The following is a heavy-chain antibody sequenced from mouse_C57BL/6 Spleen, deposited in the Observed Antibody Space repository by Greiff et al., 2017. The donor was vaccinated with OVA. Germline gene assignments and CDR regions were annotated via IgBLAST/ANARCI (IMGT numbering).Heavy chain of an antibody. D-gene: IGHD1-1*01. CDR2: INPNNGGT. CDR3: ARSLITTVRAMDY. Sequence: VQLQQPGPELVKPGASVKMSCKASGYTFTDYNMHWVKQSHGKSLEWIGYINPNNGGTSYNQKFKGKATLTVNKSSSTAYMELRSLTSEDSAVYYCARSLITTVRAMDYWGQGTSVTVSS. V-gene: IGHV1-22*01. J-gene: IGHJ4*01. CDR1: GYTFTDYN.